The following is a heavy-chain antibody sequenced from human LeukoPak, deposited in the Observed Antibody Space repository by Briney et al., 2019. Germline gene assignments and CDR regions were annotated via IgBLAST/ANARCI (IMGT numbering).Heavy chain of an antibody. CDR3: ARLAYCSNDVCYSNYYYSMDV. CDR1: GYTFSSYW. D-gene: IGHD2-8*01. Sequence: GEPLKISCKGSGYTFSSYWIGWVRQMPGKGLEWMGIIYPDDSETRYSPSFQGQVTISADKSISTAYLQWSSLKASDTAMYYCARLAYCSNDVCYSNYYYSMDVWGKGTTVTVSS. J-gene: IGHJ6*03. V-gene: IGHV5-51*01. CDR2: IYPDDSET.